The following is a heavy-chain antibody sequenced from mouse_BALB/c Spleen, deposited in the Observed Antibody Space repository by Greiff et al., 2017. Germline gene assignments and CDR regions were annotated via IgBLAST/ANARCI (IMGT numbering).Heavy chain of an antibody. CDR2: IDPETGGT. CDR3: ARRVYGSYFAY. CDR1: GYTFTDYE. J-gene: IGHJ3*01. V-gene: IGHV1-15*01. D-gene: IGHD2-1*01. Sequence: VKLMESGAELVRPGASVTLSCKASGYTFTDYEMHWVKQTPVHGLEWIGAIDPETGGTAYNQKFKGKATLTADKSSSTAYMELRSLTSEDSAVYCCARRVYGSYFAYWGQGTLVTVSA.